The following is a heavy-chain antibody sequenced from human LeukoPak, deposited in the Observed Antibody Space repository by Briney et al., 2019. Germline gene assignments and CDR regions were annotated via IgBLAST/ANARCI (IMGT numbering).Heavy chain of an antibody. CDR2: IYTSETS. D-gene: IGHD6-25*01. Sequence: SETLSLTCTVSGGSISSGSYYWSWIRQPAGKGLEWIGRIYTSETSSYNPSLKSRVTISVDTSKNQFTLKLSSVTAADTAVYYCAREGQRGSAFDIWGQGTMVTVSS. J-gene: IGHJ3*02. V-gene: IGHV4-61*02. CDR1: GGSISSGSYY. CDR3: AREGQRGSAFDI.